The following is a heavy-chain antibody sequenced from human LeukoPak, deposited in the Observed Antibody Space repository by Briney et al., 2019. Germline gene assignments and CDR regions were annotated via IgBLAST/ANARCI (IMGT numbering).Heavy chain of an antibody. J-gene: IGHJ4*01. D-gene: IGHD2-21*01. Sequence: GGSLRLSCVVSGFPFSNFAMTWVRQAPGKGLEWVSLITETHSPTYYADSVKGRFTISRDNSKNTLYLQMNSLRAEDTAVYYCAKKTTTSPGDPYHFDNWGHGTLVTVSS. CDR1: GFPFSNFA. V-gene: IGHV3-23*01. CDR3: AKKTTTSPGDPYHFDN. CDR2: ITETHSPT.